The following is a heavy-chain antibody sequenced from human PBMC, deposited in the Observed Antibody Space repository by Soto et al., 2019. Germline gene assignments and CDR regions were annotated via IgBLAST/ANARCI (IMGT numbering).Heavy chain of an antibody. J-gene: IGHJ5*02. CDR1: GYTLTELS. V-gene: IGHV1-24*01. CDR3: ATIFGGDPDVNWFDP. D-gene: IGHD2-21*02. CDR2: FDPEDGET. Sequence: GXSVKVSCRVSGYTLTELSMHWVRQAPGKGLEWMGGFDPEDGETIYAQKFQGRVTMTEDTSTDTAYMELSSLRSEDTAVYYCATIFGGDPDVNWFDPWGQGTLVTVSS.